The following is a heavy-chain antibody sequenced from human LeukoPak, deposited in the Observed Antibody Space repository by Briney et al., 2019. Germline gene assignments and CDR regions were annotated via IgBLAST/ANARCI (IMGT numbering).Heavy chain of an antibody. J-gene: IGHJ3*02. Sequence: SSETLSLTCAVSGGSISSGGYSWSWIRQPPGKGLEWIGYIYHSGSTYYNPSLKSRVTISVDRSKNQFSLKLSSVTAADTAVYYCASRLPPRAFDIWGQGTMVTVSS. D-gene: IGHD3-16*01. CDR1: GGSISSGGYS. CDR2: IYHSGST. CDR3: ASRLPPRAFDI. V-gene: IGHV4-30-2*01.